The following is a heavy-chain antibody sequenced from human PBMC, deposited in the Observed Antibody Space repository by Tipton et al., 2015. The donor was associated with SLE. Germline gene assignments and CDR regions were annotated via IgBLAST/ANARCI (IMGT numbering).Heavy chain of an antibody. CDR3: ARETYSGTLFDY. CDR2: IYYSGST. Sequence: LTCTVPGGSISSYYWSWIRQPPGKGLEWIGYIYYSGSTNYNPSLKSRVTISVDTSKNQFSLYLQMNSLRAEDTAVYYCARETYSGTLFDYWGQGTLVTVSS. J-gene: IGHJ4*02. D-gene: IGHD1-26*01. V-gene: IGHV4-59*12. CDR1: GGSISSYY.